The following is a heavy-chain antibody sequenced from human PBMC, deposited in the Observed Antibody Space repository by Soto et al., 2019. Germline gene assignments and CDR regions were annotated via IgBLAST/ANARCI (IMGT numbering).Heavy chain of an antibody. CDR1: GYSFTIYW. V-gene: IGHV5-10-1*01. Sequence: PGESLKISCNGSGYSFTIYWISWVRQMPGKGLEWMGRIDPSDSYTNYSPSFQGHVTISADKSISTAYLQWSSLKASDTAMYYCARRSGTTGMDYYYYGMDVWGQGTTVTVSS. J-gene: IGHJ6*02. D-gene: IGHD1-7*01. CDR2: IDPSDSYT. CDR3: ARRSGTTGMDYYYYGMDV.